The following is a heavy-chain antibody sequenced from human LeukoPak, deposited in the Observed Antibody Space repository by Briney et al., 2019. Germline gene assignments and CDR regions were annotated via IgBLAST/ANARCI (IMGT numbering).Heavy chain of an antibody. CDR2: IYYSGST. D-gene: IGHD3-10*01. CDR1: GGSISSYY. Sequence: SETLSLTCTVSGGSISSYYWSWIRQPPGKGLEWIGYIYYSGSTNYNPSLKSRVTISVDTSKNQFSLKLSSVTAADTAVYYCSTLGSGSPFDYWGQGTLVTVSS. J-gene: IGHJ4*02. CDR3: STLGSGSPFDY. V-gene: IGHV4-59*08.